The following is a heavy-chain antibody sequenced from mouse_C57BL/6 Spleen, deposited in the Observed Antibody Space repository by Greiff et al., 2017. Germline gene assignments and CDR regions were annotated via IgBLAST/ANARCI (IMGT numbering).Heavy chain of an antibody. CDR3: ARRPITTVVATGYFDV. CDR1: GYTFTSYW. D-gene: IGHD1-1*01. CDR2: IDPSDSYT. J-gene: IGHJ1*03. V-gene: IGHV1-69*01. Sequence: QVQLQQPGAELVMPGASVKLSCKASGYTFTSYWMHWVKQRPGQGLEWIGEIDPSDSYTNYNQKFKGKSTLTVDKSSSTAYMQLSSLTSEDSAVYYCARRPITTVVATGYFDVWGTGTTVTVSS.